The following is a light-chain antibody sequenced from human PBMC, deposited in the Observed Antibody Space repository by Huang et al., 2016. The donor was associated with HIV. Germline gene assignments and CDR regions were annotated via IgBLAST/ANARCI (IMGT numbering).Light chain of an antibody. CDR1: QSLAHSNGYNF. V-gene: IGKV2-28*01. Sequence: DIVMTQSPLSLPVTPGEPASISCRSSQSLAHSNGYNFLDWYLQKPGQSPQLLIYMAYNWASGAPDRFSGSGSGTDFTLKISRVEAEDVGVYYCMQALQTPTFGQGTKVEIK. CDR3: MQALQTPT. J-gene: IGKJ1*01. CDR2: MAY.